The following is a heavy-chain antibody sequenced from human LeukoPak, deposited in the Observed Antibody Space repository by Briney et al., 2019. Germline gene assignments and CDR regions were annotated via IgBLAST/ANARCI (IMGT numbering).Heavy chain of an antibody. D-gene: IGHD6-19*01. CDR2: IHTSGST. Sequence: PSEILSLTWTVSGGSISNYQWRWIRQPAGKGLEWISQIHTSGSTNYNPPLNSRVTMSIDTPENQLSLTIRFVTAADTAVYYCARRDISSGWSFDYWGQGILVTVSS. CDR1: GGSISNYQ. V-gene: IGHV4-4*07. J-gene: IGHJ4*02. CDR3: ARRDISSGWSFDY.